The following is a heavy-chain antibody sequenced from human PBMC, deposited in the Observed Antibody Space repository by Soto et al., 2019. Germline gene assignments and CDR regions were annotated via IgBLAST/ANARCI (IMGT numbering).Heavy chain of an antibody. CDR2: TYYRSKWYN. Sequence: SQTLSLTCAISGDSVSSNSAAWNWIRQSPSRGLEWLGRTYYRSKWYNDYAVSVKSRITINPDTSKNQFSLQLNSETPEDTAVYYCARGEAAAGTAGFDPWGQGTLVTVSS. V-gene: IGHV6-1*01. D-gene: IGHD6-13*01. CDR1: GDSVSSNSAA. CDR3: ARGEAAAGTAGFDP. J-gene: IGHJ5*02.